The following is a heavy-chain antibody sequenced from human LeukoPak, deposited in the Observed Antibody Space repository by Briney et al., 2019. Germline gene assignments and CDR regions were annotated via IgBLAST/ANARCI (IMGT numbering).Heavy chain of an antibody. CDR2: IYYTGST. CDR1: GGSISSSYY. J-gene: IGHJ3*02. Sequence: SETLSLTCTVSGGSISSSYYWGWIRQPPGKGLEWIGSIYYTGSTYSNPSLKSRVTISVDTSRNQFSLKLSSVTAADTAAYYCARTRGGRDAFDIWGQGTMVSVSS. D-gene: IGHD2-15*01. CDR3: ARTRGGRDAFDI. V-gene: IGHV4-39*01.